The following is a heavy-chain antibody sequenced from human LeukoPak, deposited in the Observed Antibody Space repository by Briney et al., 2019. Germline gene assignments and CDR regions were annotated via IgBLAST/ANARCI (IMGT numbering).Heavy chain of an antibody. D-gene: IGHD4-23*01. CDR2: IYSGGST. CDR1: GFTVSSNY. CDR3: ARDHWAYGGKGADY. V-gene: IGHV3-66*01. Sequence: PGGSLRLSCAASGFTVSSNYMSWVRQAPGKGLEWVSVIYSGGSTYYADSVKGRFTISRDNSKNTLYLQMNSLRAEDTAVYYCARDHWAYGGKGADYWGQGTLVTVSS. J-gene: IGHJ4*02.